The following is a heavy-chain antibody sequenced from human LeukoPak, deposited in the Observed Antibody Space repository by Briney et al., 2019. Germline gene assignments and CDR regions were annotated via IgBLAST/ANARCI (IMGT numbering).Heavy chain of an antibody. J-gene: IGHJ4*02. CDR2: ISSRSSTI. CDR1: GFTFSDYS. D-gene: IGHD5-12*01. V-gene: IGHV3-48*01. Sequence: GGSLRLSCAASGFTFSDYSMNWVRQAPGKGLEWVSYISSRSSTIRYADSVKGRFTISRDNAKNSLNLQMNSLRAEDTAVYYCARGYSGYFYYWGQGTLVTVSS. CDR3: ARGYSGYFYY.